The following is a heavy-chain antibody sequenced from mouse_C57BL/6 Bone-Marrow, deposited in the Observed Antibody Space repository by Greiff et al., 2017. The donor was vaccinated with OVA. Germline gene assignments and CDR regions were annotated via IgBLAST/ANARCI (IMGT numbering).Heavy chain of an antibody. CDR1: GYTFTSYW. Sequence: QVQLQQSGAELVKPGASVKMSCKASGYTFTSYWITWVKQRPGQGLEWIGDIYPGSGSTNYNEKFKSKATLTVDTSSSTAYMQLSSLTSEDSAVYYCARSSSCYAMDYWGQGTSVTVSS. CDR3: ARSSSCYAMDY. V-gene: IGHV1-55*01. CDR2: IYPGSGST. J-gene: IGHJ4*01. D-gene: IGHD3-2*02.